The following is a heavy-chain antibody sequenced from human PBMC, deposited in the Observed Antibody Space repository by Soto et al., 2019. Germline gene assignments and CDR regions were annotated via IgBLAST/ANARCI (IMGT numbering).Heavy chain of an antibody. V-gene: IGHV1-3*01. D-gene: IGHD1-7*01. CDR1: GYTFTSYA. CDR3: ARNNWNYPDRPTYYMDV. J-gene: IGHJ6*03. Sequence: GASVKVSCKASGYTFTSYAMHWVRQAPGQRLEWMGWINAGNGNTKYSQKFQGRVTITRDTSASTAYMELSSLRSEDTAVYYCARNNWNYPDRPTYYMDVWGKGTTVTVSS. CDR2: INAGNGNT.